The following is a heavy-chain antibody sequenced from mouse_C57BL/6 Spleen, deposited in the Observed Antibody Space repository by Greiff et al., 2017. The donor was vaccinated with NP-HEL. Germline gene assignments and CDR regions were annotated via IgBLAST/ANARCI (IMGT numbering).Heavy chain of an antibody. V-gene: IGHV5-17*01. CDR1: GFTFSDSG. CDR2: ISSGRSTI. J-gene: IGHJ4*01. Sequence: EVQLVESGGGLVKPGGSLQLSCAASGFTFSDSGMHWVRQAPERGLAWVAYISSGRSTIYSAVTVKGRFTISRSIAKKTQFRQMTSLRSEDTAMYYCARPNYDKESDDYAMDYWGQGTSVTVSS. CDR3: ARPNYDKESDDYAMDY. D-gene: IGHD1-1*01.